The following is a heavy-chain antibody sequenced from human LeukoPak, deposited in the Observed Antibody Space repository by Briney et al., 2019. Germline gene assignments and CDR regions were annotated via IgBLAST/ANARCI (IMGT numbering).Heavy chain of an antibody. V-gene: IGHV1-2*02. CDR2: INPNSGGT. D-gene: IGHD3-10*01. Sequence: ASVKVSCKASGYTFTGYYMHWVRQAPGQGLEWMGWINPNSGGTNYAQKFQGRVTMTRDTSISTAYMELSRLRSDDTAVYYCARVSRGSMVRGVIMRKGDYWGQGTLVTVSS. J-gene: IGHJ4*02. CDR1: GYTFTGYY. CDR3: ARVSRGSMVRGVIMRKGDY.